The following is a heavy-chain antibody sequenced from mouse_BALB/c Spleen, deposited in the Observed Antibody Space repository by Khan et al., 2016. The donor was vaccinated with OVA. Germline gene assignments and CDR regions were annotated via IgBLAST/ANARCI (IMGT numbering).Heavy chain of an antibody. J-gene: IGHJ2*01. Sequence: EVELVESGGDSVKPGGSLKLSCAVSGFTFSTYAMSWVRQTPEKRLEWVASISSGGITYSPDSVKGRFTISRDNARNIVYLQMTSLRSEDMAMYYCAREAYRYDEYYFDYWGQGTTLTVSS. CDR1: GFTFSTYA. CDR3: AREAYRYDEYYFDY. V-gene: IGHV5-6-5*01. D-gene: IGHD2-14*01. CDR2: ISSGGIT.